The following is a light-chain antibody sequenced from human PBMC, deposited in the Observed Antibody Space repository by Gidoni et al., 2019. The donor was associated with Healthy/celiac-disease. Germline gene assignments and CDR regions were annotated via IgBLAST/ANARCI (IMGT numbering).Light chain of an antibody. V-gene: IGKV1-5*03. CDR1: QIISSW. J-gene: IGKJ1*01. Sequence: IQMTQSPSTLAASAGDRVTITCRASQIISSWLAWYQQKPGKAPKLLIYQASSLESGVPSRFSGSGSGTEFTLTISSLQPDYFATYYCQQYNSMGTFGQGTKVEIK. CDR2: QAS. CDR3: QQYNSMGT.